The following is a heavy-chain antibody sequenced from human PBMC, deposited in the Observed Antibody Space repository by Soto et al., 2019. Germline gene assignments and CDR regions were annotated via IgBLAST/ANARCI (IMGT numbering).Heavy chain of an antibody. Sequence: EVQLVESGGVVVQPGGSLRLSCAASGFTFDDFSMLWVRQAPGKGLEWVSLIGRDGINTYYADSVKGRFTVSRDNSKNSLYLQMNNLRTEDTALYYCAKEREDASWTSFDYWGQGTLVTVSS. J-gene: IGHJ4*02. CDR1: GFTFDDFS. CDR2: IGRDGINT. D-gene: IGHD2-2*01. V-gene: IGHV3-43*01. CDR3: AKEREDASWTSFDY.